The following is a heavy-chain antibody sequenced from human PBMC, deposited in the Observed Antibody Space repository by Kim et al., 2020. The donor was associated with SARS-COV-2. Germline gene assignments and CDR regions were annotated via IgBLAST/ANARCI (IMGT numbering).Heavy chain of an antibody. CDR2: IYHTGNT. CDR3: ASLAPAYGLDV. Sequence: SETLSLTCGVSGDSIRYYYWSWLWQPPGKGLEWIGYIYHTGNTNYNPSLSGRVTISVDTSTNQFSLKLNSVTAADTAVYYCASLAPAYGLDVWGQGTTVTRSS. CDR1: GDSIRYYY. J-gene: IGHJ6*02. V-gene: IGHV4-59*01.